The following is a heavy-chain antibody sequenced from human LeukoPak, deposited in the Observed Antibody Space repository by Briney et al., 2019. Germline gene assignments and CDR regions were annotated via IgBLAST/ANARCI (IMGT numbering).Heavy chain of an antibody. V-gene: IGHV1-18*01. CDR3: AREGGIVATTAFDY. Sequence: ASVKVSCKSSGYTFTRYGISWGRQAPGQGLEWMGWISAYNGNTNYAQRLQGRVTVTTDTSTSTAYMELRSLTSDDTAIYYCAREGGIVATTAFDYWGQGTLVTVSS. J-gene: IGHJ4*02. CDR2: ISAYNGNT. CDR1: GYTFTRYG. D-gene: IGHD5-12*01.